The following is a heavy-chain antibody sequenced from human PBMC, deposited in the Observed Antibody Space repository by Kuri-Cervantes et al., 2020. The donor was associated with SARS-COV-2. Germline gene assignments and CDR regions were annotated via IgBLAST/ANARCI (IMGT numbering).Heavy chain of an antibody. J-gene: IGHJ6*03. D-gene: IGHD6-6*01. Sequence: GSLRLSCAVYGGSFSGYYWSWIRQPPGKGLEWIGEINHSGSTNYNPSLKSRVTISVDTSKNQFSLKLSSVTAADTAVYYCAIQKQLVRYYYYYYYMDVWGKGTTVTVSS. CDR2: INHSGST. CDR3: AIQKQLVRYYYYYYYMDV. CDR1: GGSFSGYY. V-gene: IGHV4-34*01.